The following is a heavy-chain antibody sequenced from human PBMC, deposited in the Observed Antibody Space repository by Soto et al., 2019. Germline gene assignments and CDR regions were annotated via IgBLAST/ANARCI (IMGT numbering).Heavy chain of an antibody. CDR1: GYRFTSYW. D-gene: IGHD3-22*01. CDR2: IYPGDSDT. V-gene: IGHV5-51*01. J-gene: IGHJ4*02. CDR3: ARQRLWGTSGYYYFEN. Sequence: PGESLKISCKGSGYRFTSYWIGWVRQVPGKGLEWMGIIYPGDSDTRYSPSFQGQVTITVDKSINTAYLQWSRLKASDTAIYYCARQRLWGTSGYYYFENWGQGTLVTVSS.